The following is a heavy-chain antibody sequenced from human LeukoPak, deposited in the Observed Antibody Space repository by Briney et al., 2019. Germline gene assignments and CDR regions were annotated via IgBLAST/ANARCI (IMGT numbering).Heavy chain of an antibody. Sequence: AGGSLRLSCAASGFTFSSYWMSWVRQAPGKGLEWVSAISGSGGSTYYADSVKGRFTISRDNSKNTLYLQMNSLRAEDTAVYYCAKDMGSSGYYLPYYYYGMDVWGQGTTVTVSS. CDR3: AKDMGSSGYYLPYYYYGMDV. CDR1: GFTFSSYW. D-gene: IGHD3-22*01. CDR2: ISGSGGST. V-gene: IGHV3-23*01. J-gene: IGHJ6*02.